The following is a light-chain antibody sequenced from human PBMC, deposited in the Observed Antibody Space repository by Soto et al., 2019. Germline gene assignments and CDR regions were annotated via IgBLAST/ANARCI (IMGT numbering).Light chain of an antibody. CDR3: QQYDNWPPAT. Sequence: EIVMTQSPATLSVFPGERATLSCRASQSVRNNLAWYQQKPGQAPRLLIFGASSRATGFPARFSGSGSGTEFPLTISSLQSEDFAVYYCQQYDNWPPATFGPGTKVEIK. J-gene: IGKJ3*01. CDR1: QSVRNN. CDR2: GAS. V-gene: IGKV3-15*01.